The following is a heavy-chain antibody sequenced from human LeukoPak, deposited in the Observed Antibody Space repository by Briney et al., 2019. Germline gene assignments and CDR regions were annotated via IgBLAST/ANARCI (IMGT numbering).Heavy chain of an antibody. V-gene: IGHV3-74*01. D-gene: IGHD1-14*01. CDR3: ATQQEGNPAY. CDR2: ITNDGSST. Sequence: GGSLRFSCAASGLTFSSHWMHWVRQAPGKGLVWVSRITNDGSSTTYADSVKGRFTISRDNAKNMLYLQVNSLRAEDTAVYYCATQQEGNPAYWGQGTLVTVSS. J-gene: IGHJ4*02. CDR1: GLTFSSHW.